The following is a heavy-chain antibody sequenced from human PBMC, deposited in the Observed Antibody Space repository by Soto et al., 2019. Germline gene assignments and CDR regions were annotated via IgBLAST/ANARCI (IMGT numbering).Heavy chain of an antibody. CDR2: MNPNSGNT. Sequence: QVPLVESGGGVKKPGASMKGSCKAFGYPFPRFCFQLVRQATGQRLEWMGWMNPNSGNTGYAQKFQGRVTMTRNTSISTAYMELSSLRSEDTAVYYCARGQGYCGGDCYPDYWGQGTLVTVSS. V-gene: IGHV1-8*01. D-gene: IGHD2-21*02. J-gene: IGHJ4*02. CDR3: ARGQGYCGGDCYPDY. CDR1: GYPFPRFC.